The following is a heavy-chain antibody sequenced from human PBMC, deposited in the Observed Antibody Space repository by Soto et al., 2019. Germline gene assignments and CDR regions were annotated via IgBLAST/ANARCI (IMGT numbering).Heavy chain of an antibody. Sequence: EVQLLESGGDLVPPGGSLRLSCAASGFTCTTYAMSWVRQAPGKGLEWVSIVTAEGSRTDYADSVKGRFTISRDNSNNILYLQMYSLRVEATATYFCTKDGLWEKEYSSSWNPVEDWGQGTLVTVSS. CDR1: GFTCTTYA. CDR2: VTAEGSRT. CDR3: TKDGLWEKEYSSSWNPVED. J-gene: IGHJ4*02. D-gene: IGHD6-13*01. V-gene: IGHV3-23*01.